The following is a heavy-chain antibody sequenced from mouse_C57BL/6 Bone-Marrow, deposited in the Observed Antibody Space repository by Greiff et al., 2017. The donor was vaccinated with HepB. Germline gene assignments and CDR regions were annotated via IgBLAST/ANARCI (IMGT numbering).Heavy chain of an antibody. Sequence: VQLQQSGPELVKPGASVKMSCKASGYTFTDYNMHWVKQSHGKSLEWIGYINPNNGGTSSNQKLKGKATLTVNKSSSTAYMELRSLTSEDSAVYYCARGTRRYFDYWGQGTTLTVSS. J-gene: IGHJ2*01. CDR2: INPNNGGT. D-gene: IGHD1-1*01. V-gene: IGHV1-22*01. CDR1: GYTFTDYN. CDR3: ARGTRRYFDY.